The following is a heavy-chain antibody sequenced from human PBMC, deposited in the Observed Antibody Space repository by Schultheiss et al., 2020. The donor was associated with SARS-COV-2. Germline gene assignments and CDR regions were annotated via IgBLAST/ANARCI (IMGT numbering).Heavy chain of an antibody. CDR1: GFTFSSYG. V-gene: IGHV3-30*03. Sequence: GGSLRLSCAASGFTFSSYGMHWVRQAPGKGLEWVAVISYDGSNKYYADSVKGRFTISRDNYKDTLYLQMDSLRVEDTAVFYCARDRSTRQLPWGMDVWGQGTTVTVSS. D-gene: IGHD1-1*01. J-gene: IGHJ6*02. CDR2: ISYDGSNK. CDR3: ARDRSTRQLPWGMDV.